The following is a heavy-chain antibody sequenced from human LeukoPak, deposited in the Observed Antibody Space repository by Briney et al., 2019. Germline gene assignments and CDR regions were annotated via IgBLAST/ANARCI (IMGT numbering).Heavy chain of an antibody. CDR2: IYPGDSDT. Sequence: GESLKISCKGSGYSFASYWIAWVRQMPGKGLEWMGIIYPGDSDTRYSPSFRGQVTISADKSINTVYLQWSSLKASDTALYYCARVRGDVATIWLDYWGQGILVTVSS. D-gene: IGHD5-12*01. V-gene: IGHV5-51*01. J-gene: IGHJ4*02. CDR3: ARVRGDVATIWLDY. CDR1: GYSFASYW.